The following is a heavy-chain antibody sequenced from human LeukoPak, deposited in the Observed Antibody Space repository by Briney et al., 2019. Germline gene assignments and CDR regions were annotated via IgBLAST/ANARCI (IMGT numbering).Heavy chain of an antibody. V-gene: IGHV4-39*07. J-gene: IGHJ4*02. CDR1: GGSISSSSYY. CDR2: IYHSGST. Sequence: PSETLSLTCTVSGGSISSSSYYWVWIRQPPGKGLEWIGSIYHSGSTYYNPSLKSRVTIAVETSKNQFSLKLSSVTAADKAVYYCARGSHLVTGTLGGYFDPWGQGTLVTVSS. D-gene: IGHD6-19*01. CDR3: ARGSHLVTGTLGGYFDP.